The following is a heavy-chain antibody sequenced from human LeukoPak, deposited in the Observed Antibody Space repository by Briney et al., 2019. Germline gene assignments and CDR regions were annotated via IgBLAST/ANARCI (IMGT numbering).Heavy chain of an antibody. V-gene: IGHV3-9*01. CDR1: GFTFDDYA. CDR3: ARDYGGYVEGMDV. Sequence: PGGSLRLSCAASGFTFDDYAMHWVRQAPGKGLEWVSGISWNSGSIGYADSVKGRFTISRDNAKNSLYLQMNSLRAEDTAVYYCARDYGGYVEGMDVWGQGTTVTVSS. D-gene: IGHD4-17*01. CDR2: ISWNSGSI. J-gene: IGHJ6*02.